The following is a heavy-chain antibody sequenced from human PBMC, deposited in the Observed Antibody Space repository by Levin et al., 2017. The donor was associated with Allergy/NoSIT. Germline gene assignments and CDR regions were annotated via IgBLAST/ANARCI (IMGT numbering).Heavy chain of an antibody. J-gene: IGHJ6*02. V-gene: IGHV1-46*01. Sequence: GASVKVSCKASGYTVTNYYMHWVRQAPGQGLEWMGMMHPSGGSTSYAQKFQGRFTMTRDTSTSTVYMDLSSLRPDDTAVYYCARGLRYCDSTSCYDPDYHYGMDVWGHGTTVTVSS. CDR1: GYTVTNYY. D-gene: IGHD2-2*01. CDR2: MHPSGGST. CDR3: ARGLRYCDSTSCYDPDYHYGMDV.